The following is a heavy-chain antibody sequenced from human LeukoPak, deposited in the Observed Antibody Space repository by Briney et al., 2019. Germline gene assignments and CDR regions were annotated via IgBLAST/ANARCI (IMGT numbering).Heavy chain of an antibody. D-gene: IGHD3-22*01. CDR3: ARDRNYDSSGYYYYFDY. V-gene: IGHV3-23*01. CDR2: ISGSGGST. J-gene: IGHJ4*02. Sequence: PGESLRLSCAASGFTFSSYGMNWVRQAPGKGLEWVSVISGSGGSTYYADSVKGRFTISRDNSKNTLYLQMNSLRAEDTAVYYCARDRNYDSSGYYYYFDYWGQGTLVTVSS. CDR1: GFTFSSYG.